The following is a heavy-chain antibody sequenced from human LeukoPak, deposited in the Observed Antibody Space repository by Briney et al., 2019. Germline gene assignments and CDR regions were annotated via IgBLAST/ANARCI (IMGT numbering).Heavy chain of an antibody. CDR1: GFTFSSYG. V-gene: IGHV3-21*01. D-gene: IGHD1-26*01. J-gene: IGHJ3*02. Sequence: GGSLRLSCAASGFTFSSYGMNWVRQAPGKGLEWVSCISRSSSYIYYADSVKGRFTISRDNAKNSLYLQMNSLRAEDTAVYYCARDRAAWVSLWAFYIGDQGTMVTVSS. CDR2: ISRSSSYI. CDR3: ARDRAAWVSLWAFYI.